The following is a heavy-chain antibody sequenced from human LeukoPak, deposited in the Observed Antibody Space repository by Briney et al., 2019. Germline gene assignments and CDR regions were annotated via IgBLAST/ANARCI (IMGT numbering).Heavy chain of an antibody. CDR1: GFTFTNYG. V-gene: IGHV3-21*01. J-gene: IGHJ4*02. CDR3: ARAFSVGAFDY. CDR2: MSSSSSYI. Sequence: PGGSLRLSCAASGFTFTNYGMHWVRQAPGKGLEWVSSMSSSSSYIYYADSVKGRFTISRDNAKNSLYLQMNSLRAEDTAVYYCARAFSVGAFDYWGQGTLVTVSS. D-gene: IGHD3-16*01.